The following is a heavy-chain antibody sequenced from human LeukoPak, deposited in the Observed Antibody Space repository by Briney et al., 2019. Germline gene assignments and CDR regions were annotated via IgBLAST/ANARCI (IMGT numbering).Heavy chain of an antibody. CDR3: ATVAYYYGSGSYYNFDY. CDR2: FDPEDGET. J-gene: IGHJ4*02. D-gene: IGHD3-10*01. V-gene: IGHV1-24*01. CDR1: GYTLTELS. Sequence: VASVKVSCKVSGYTLTELSMHWVRQAPGKGLEWMGGFDPEDGETIYAQKFQVRVTMTEDTSTDAAYMELSSLRSEDTAVYYCATVAYYYGSGSYYNFDYWGQGTLVTVSS.